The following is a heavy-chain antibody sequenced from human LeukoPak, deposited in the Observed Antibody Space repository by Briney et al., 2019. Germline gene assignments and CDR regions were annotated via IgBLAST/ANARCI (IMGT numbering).Heavy chain of an antibody. Sequence: GESLRLSCAASGFTFSSYAMSWVRQAPGKGLEWVSAISGSGGSTYYADSVKGRFTISRDNSKNTLYLQMNSLRAEDTAVYYCAKTQDGGRYYYDSSGYTKDYWGQGTLVTVSS. CDR3: AKTQDGGRYYYDSSGYTKDY. CDR2: ISGSGGST. V-gene: IGHV3-23*01. J-gene: IGHJ4*02. CDR1: GFTFSSYA. D-gene: IGHD3-22*01.